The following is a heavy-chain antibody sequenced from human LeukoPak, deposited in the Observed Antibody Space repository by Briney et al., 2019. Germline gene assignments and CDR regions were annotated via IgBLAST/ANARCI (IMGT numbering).Heavy chain of an antibody. J-gene: IGHJ6*03. Sequence: PSETLSLTCTVSGGSISSYYWSWIRQPPGKGLEWIGYIYYSGSTSYKPSLKSRVTISVDTSKNQFSLKLRSVTAADTAVYYCARETSQKGAHYMDVWGKGTMVTISS. CDR2: IYYSGST. D-gene: IGHD3-16*01. CDR1: GGSISSYY. CDR3: ARETSQKGAHYMDV. V-gene: IGHV4-59*01.